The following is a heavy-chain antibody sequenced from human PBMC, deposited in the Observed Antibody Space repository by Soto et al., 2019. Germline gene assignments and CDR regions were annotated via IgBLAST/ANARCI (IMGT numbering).Heavy chain of an antibody. V-gene: IGHV1-18*01. CDR2: ISGYNDNT. J-gene: IGHJ4*02. D-gene: IGHD3-10*01. CDR1: GSTFTSDG. CDR3: ASARYGSGSYYNNY. Sequence: QDQLVQSGAEVKKPGASVKVSCKASGSTFTSDGFTWVRQAPGQGLEWMGWISGYNDNTNYAQKFQGRVSMTTDSSTSTAYMVLMSLRSDDTAVYYCASARYGSGSYYNNYWGQGTLVTVSS.